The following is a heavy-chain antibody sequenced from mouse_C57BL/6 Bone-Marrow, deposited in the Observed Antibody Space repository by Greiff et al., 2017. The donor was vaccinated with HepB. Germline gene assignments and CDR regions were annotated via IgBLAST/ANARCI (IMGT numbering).Heavy chain of an antibody. D-gene: IGHD2-3*01. V-gene: IGHV5-17*01. CDR3: ARRWLYAMDY. J-gene: IGHJ4*01. Sequence: EVHLVESGGGLVKPGGSLKLSCAASGFTFSDYGMHWVRQAPEKGLEWVAYISSGSSTIYYADTVKGRFTISRDNAKNTLCLQMTSLRSEDTAMYYCARRWLYAMDYWGQGTSVTVSS. CDR2: ISSGSSTI. CDR1: GFTFSDYG.